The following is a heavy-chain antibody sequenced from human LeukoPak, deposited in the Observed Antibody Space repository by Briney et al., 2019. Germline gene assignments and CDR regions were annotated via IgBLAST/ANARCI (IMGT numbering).Heavy chain of an antibody. Sequence: GGSLRLSCAASGFTFSSYAMNWVRQAPGKGLEWVSSISSSSSYIYYADSVKGRFTISRDNAKDSLYLQMNSLRAEDTAVYYCARDLRFGELNYWGQGTLVTVSS. CDR1: GFTFSSYA. CDR3: ARDLRFGELNY. V-gene: IGHV3-21*01. CDR2: ISSSSSYI. D-gene: IGHD3-10*01. J-gene: IGHJ4*02.